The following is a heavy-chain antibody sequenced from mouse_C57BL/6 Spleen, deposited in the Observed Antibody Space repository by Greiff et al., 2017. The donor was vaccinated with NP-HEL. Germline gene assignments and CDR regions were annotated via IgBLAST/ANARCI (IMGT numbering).Heavy chain of an antibody. V-gene: IGHV1-47*01. CDR3: ARRDDYDYFDY. Sequence: QVHVKQSGAELVKPGASVKMSCKASGYTFTTYPIEWMKQNHGKSLEWIGNFHPYNDDTKYNEKFKGKATLTVEKSSSTVYLELSRLTSDYSAVYYCARRDDYDYFDYWGQGTTLTVSS. CDR2: FHPYNDDT. J-gene: IGHJ2*01. D-gene: IGHD2-4*01. CDR1: GYTFTTYP.